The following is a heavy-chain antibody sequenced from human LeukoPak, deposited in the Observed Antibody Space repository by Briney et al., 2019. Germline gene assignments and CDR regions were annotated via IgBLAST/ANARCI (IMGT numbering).Heavy chain of an antibody. CDR2: ISTYDGKT. CDR3: ARVSGTWGYYYMDF. Sequence: ASVKVSCKPFGYAFTSRGFTWVRQAPGQGLEWMGWISTYDGKTDYAQNFQGRVTMTIDASTSTAYMEVRSLRSDDTAMYYCARVSGTWGYYYMDFWAKGSTVTVSS. V-gene: IGHV1-18*01. CDR1: GYAFTSRG. J-gene: IGHJ6*03. D-gene: IGHD1-1*01.